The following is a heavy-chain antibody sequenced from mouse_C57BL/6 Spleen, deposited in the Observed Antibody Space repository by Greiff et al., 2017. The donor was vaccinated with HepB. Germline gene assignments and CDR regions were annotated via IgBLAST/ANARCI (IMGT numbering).Heavy chain of an antibody. CDR2: IWWDDDK. D-gene: IGHD4-1*01. V-gene: IGHV8-8*01. CDR3: ARTAPLGRETWFAY. J-gene: IGHJ3*01. CDR1: GFSLSTFGMG. Sequence: QVTLKESGPGILQPSQTLSLTCSFSGFSLSTFGMGVGWIRQPSGKGLEWLVHIWWDDDKYYNPALKSRLTISKETSKNQVFLKIANVDTADTATYYCARTAPLGRETWFAYWGQGTLVTVSA.